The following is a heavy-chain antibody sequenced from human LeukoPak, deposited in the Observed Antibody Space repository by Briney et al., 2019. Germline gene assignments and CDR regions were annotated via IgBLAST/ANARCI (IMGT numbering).Heavy chain of an antibody. CDR1: GGSFGGYY. J-gene: IGHJ5*02. V-gene: IGHV4-34*01. D-gene: IGHD3-22*01. CDR3: ARGSRVVKGSNWFDP. CDR2: INHSGST. Sequence: SETLSLTCAVYGGSFGGYYWSWIRQPPGKGLEWIGEINHSGSTNYNPSLKSRVTISVDTSKNQFSLKLSSVTAADTAVYYCARGSRVVKGSNWFDPWGQGTLVTVSS.